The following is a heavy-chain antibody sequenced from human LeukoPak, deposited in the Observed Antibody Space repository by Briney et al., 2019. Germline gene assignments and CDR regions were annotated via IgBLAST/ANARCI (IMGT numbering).Heavy chain of an antibody. V-gene: IGHV3-48*02. D-gene: IGHD2-15*01. CDR3: ARDSVSFPHDAFDI. CDR1: GFTFTSYN. J-gene: IGHJ3*02. CDR2: ISGGSSTI. Sequence: AGGSLRLSCAVSGFTFTSYNMNWVRQAPGKGLEWIAYISGGSSTIFYADSVKGRFTISRDNGKNSLYLQMNSLRDEDTAVYYCARDSVSFPHDAFDIWGQGTVVAASS.